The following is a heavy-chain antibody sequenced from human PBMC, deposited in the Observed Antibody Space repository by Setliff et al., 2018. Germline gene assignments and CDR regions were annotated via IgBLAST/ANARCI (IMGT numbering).Heavy chain of an antibody. Sequence: PGESLKISCKGSGYSFSTCWIGWVRQMPGKGLEWMGIIYPGDSITRYSPSFQGQVTISVDKSINTAYLQWSSLRASHTAIYYCARHPYYYGSGTYLDNNNRWFDPWGQGTLVTVS. V-gene: IGHV5-51*01. CDR2: IYPGDSIT. CDR3: ARHPYYYGSGTYLDNNNRWFDP. J-gene: IGHJ5*02. CDR1: GYSFSTCW. D-gene: IGHD3-10*01.